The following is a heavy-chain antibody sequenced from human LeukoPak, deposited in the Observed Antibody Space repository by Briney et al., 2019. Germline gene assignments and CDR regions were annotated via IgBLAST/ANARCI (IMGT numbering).Heavy chain of an antibody. CDR3: ARLEGYYGSGSTNRFDP. Sequence: SETLSLTCTVSGGSISSYYWSWIRQPPGKGLEWIGYIHYSGSTNYNPSVKSRVTISVDTSKNQFSLRLSSVTAADTAVYYCARLEGYYGSGSTNRFDPWGQGILVTVSS. V-gene: IGHV4-59*08. CDR2: IHYSGST. J-gene: IGHJ5*02. CDR1: GGSISSYY. D-gene: IGHD3-10*01.